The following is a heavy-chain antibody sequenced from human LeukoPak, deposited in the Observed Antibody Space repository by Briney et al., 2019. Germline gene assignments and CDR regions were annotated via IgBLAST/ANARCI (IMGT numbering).Heavy chain of an antibody. CDR1: GGSISSYY. CDR3: ARGSRRTSTDYFDY. CDR2: IYTSGST. Sequence: SETLSLTCTVSGGSISSYYWRWIRQPAGKGLEWIGRIYTSGSTNYNPSLKSRVTMSVDTSKNQFSLKLSSVTAADTAVYYCARGSRRTSTDYFDYWGQGTLVTVSS. D-gene: IGHD4-17*01. V-gene: IGHV4-4*07. J-gene: IGHJ4*02.